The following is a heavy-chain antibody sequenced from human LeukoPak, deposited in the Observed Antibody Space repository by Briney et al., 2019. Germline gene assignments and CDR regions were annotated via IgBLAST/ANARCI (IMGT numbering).Heavy chain of an antibody. D-gene: IGHD2-15*01. V-gene: IGHV3-33*01. J-gene: IGHJ4*02. CDR3: ARDIGGCYDY. Sequence: GRSLRLSRAASGFTFSSYGMHWVRQAPGKGLEWVAVIWYDGSNKYYADSVKGRFTISRDNSKNTLYLQMNSLRAEDTAVYYCARDIGGCYDYWGQGTLVTVSS. CDR2: IWYDGSNK. CDR1: GFTFSSYG.